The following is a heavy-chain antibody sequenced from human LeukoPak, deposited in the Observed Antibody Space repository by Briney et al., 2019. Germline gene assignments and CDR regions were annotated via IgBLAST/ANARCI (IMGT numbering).Heavy chain of an antibody. CDR3: ARGSRFGELPAGGMDV. CDR2: IWYDGSNK. D-gene: IGHD3-10*01. J-gene: IGHJ6*04. CDR1: VFILSNYG. V-gene: IGHV3-33*01. Sequence: PGRSLRLSCAASVFILSNYGMHRVDQAPGRGMQWVSGIWYDGSNKYYADSVNGRFTISRDNSKNTLYLQMNRLTAEDTAVYYCARGSRFGELPAGGMDVWGKGTTVTVSS.